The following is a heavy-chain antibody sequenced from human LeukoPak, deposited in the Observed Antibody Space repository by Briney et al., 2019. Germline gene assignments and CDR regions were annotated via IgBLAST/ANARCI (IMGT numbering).Heavy chain of an antibody. CDR1: GGSFSGYY. D-gene: IGHD4-17*01. CDR3: ARLTTVTRFTYYYYYMDV. V-gene: IGHV4-34*01. CDR2: INHSGST. Sequence: PSETLSLTCAVYGGSFSGYYWSWIRQPPGKGLEWIGEINHSGSTNYNPSLKSRVTISVDTSKNQFSLKLSSVTAADTAVYYCARLTTVTRFTYYYYYMDVWGKGTTVTVSS. J-gene: IGHJ6*03.